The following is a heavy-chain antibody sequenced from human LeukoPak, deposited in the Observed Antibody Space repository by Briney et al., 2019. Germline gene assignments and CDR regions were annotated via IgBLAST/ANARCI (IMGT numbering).Heavy chain of an antibody. CDR3: ARAPLPYGGNSGFDY. Sequence: PSQTLPLTCTVSGDSISSGGYYWSWVRQHPGRGLEWIGYTFRTGSTYYNPSLKSRVSISRDASKNQFSLRLSSVTAADTAVYYCARAPLPYGGNSGFDYWGQGTLVTVSS. D-gene: IGHD4-23*01. J-gene: IGHJ4*02. V-gene: IGHV4-31*03. CDR2: TFRTGST. CDR1: GDSISSGGYY.